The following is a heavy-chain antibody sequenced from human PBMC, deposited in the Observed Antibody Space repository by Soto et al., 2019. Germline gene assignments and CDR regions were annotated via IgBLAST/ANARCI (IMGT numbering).Heavy chain of an antibody. J-gene: IGHJ4*02. CDR3: ARHSSGYYRTFDY. D-gene: IGHD3-22*01. CDR2: LHYSGST. CDR1: GDSIISSTYY. V-gene: IGHV4-39*01. Sequence: SETLSLTCTVSGDSIISSTYYWVWIRQPPGKRLEWIGSLHYSGSTYYNPSLMSRVTVSVDTSKNQFSLKLSSVTAADTAVYYCARHSSGYYRTFDYWGQGTLVTVSS.